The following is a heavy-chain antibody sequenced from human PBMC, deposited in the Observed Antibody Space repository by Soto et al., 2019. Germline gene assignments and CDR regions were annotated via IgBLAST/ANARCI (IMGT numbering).Heavy chain of an antibody. CDR3: ARVKQQLVRLVVAATNYYYYMDV. D-gene: IGHD2-15*01. V-gene: IGHV1-69*02. CDR1: GGTFSSYT. CDR2: IIPNLGIT. Sequence: GASVKVSCKASGGTFSSYTISWVRQAPGQGLEWMGRIIPNLGITNYAQKLQGRVTITADKSTSTAYMELRSLRSEDTAVYYCARVKQQLVRLVVAATNYYYYMDVWGKGTTVTVSS. J-gene: IGHJ6*03.